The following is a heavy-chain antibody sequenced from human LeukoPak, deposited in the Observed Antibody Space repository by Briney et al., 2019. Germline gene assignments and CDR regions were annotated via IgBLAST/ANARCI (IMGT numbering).Heavy chain of an antibody. CDR1: GGSISRHF. J-gene: IGHJ4*02. CDR2: IYNSGTT. V-gene: IGHV4-59*11. CDR3: TKATQWLAFDY. Sequence: SETLSLTCTVSGGSISRHFWSWIRHPPGKGLEWIGNIYNSGTTNYNPSLNSRVTMSVHKSKNQLSLQLTSVTAADTAVYYCTKATQWLAFDYWGRGTLVTVSS. D-gene: IGHD6-19*01.